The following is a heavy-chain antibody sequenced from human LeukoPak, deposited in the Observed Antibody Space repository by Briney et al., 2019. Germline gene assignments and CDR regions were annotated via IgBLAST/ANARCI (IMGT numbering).Heavy chain of an antibody. CDR2: IIPIFGTA. CDR1: GGTFSSYA. Sequence: ASVKVSCKASGGTFSSYAISWVRQAPGQGLEWMGGIIPIFGTANYAQKFQGRVTITADESTSTAYMELSSLRSEDTAVYYCARTAMVRGVIIIPRFDYWGQGTLVTVSS. J-gene: IGHJ4*02. V-gene: IGHV1-69*13. CDR3: ARTAMVRGVIIIPRFDY. D-gene: IGHD3-10*01.